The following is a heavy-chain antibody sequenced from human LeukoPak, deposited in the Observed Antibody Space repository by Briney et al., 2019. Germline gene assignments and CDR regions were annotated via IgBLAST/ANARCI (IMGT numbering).Heavy chain of an antibody. Sequence: SETLSLTCTVSGGSISSYYWSWIRQPPGKGLEWIGYIYYSGSTNYNPSLKSRVTISVDTSKNQFSLMLSSVTAADTAVYYCARDDAIRGGFDIWGQGTMVTVSS. CDR2: IYYSGST. CDR3: ARDDAIRGGFDI. D-gene: IGHD3-10*01. CDR1: GGSISSYY. J-gene: IGHJ3*02. V-gene: IGHV4-59*01.